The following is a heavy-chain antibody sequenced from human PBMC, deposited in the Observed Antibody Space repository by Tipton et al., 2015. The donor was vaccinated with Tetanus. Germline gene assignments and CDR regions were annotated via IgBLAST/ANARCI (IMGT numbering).Heavy chain of an antibody. D-gene: IGHD6-19*01. Sequence: TLSLTCTVSGGSVSSGSYYWSWIRQPPGKGLEWIGYTYYSGSTNYNPSLKSRVTISVDTSKNQFSLKLSSVTAADTAVYYCARAPIIAVAGTADYWGQGTLVTVSS. J-gene: IGHJ4*02. CDR1: GGSVSSGSYY. CDR3: ARAPIIAVAGTADY. CDR2: TYYSGST. V-gene: IGHV4-61*01.